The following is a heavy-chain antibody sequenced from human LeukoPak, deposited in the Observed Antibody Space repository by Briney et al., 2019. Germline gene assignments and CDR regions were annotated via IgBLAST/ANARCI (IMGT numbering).Heavy chain of an antibody. CDR1: GGSISSYY. D-gene: IGHD3-9*01. CDR3: AREDYDILTGLYGMDV. V-gene: IGHV4-59*01. J-gene: IGHJ6*02. Sequence: SETLSLTCTVPGGSISSYYWSWIRQPPGKGLEWIGYIYYSGSTNYNPSLKSRVTISVDTSKNQFSLKLSSVTAADTAVYYCAREDYDILTGLYGMDVWGQGTTVTVSS. CDR2: IYYSGST.